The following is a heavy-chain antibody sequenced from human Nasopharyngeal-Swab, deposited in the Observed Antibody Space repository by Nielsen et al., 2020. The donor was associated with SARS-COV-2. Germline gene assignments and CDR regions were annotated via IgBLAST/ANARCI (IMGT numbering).Heavy chain of an antibody. Sequence: GGSLSLSCAASEFTFSEYAMSWVRQAPGKGLEWVSTFFGSGGGTFSADPVKGRFTVSRDNSKNRLYLQMASLRAEDTAVYYCAKDTPDPDVFGPFDMWGQGTLVAVSS. D-gene: IGHD3-3*01. V-gene: IGHV3-23*01. CDR2: FFGSGGGT. CDR1: EFTFSEYA. J-gene: IGHJ3*02. CDR3: AKDTPDPDVFGPFDM.